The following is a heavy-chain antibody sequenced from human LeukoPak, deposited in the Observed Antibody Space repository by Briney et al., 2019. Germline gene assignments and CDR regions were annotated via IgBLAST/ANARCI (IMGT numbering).Heavy chain of an antibody. V-gene: IGHV1-2*02. D-gene: IGHD1-26*01. CDR2: MNPNSGGT. CDR1: GYTFTGYY. J-gene: IGHJ4*02. CDR3: ARRVEGGSYYFDY. Sequence: ASVKVSCKASGYTFTGYYMHWVRQAPGQGLEWMGWMNPNSGGTNYAQKFQGRVTMTRDTSISTAYMELRSLRSDDTAVYYCARRVEGGSYYFDYWGQGTLVTVSS.